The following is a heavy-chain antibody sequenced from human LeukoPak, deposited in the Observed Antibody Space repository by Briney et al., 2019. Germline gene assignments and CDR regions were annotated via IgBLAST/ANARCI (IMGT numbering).Heavy chain of an antibody. V-gene: IGHV4-38-2*02. CDR1: GYSISSGYY. CDR3: ARGSTRYDY. J-gene: IGHJ4*02. Sequence: SETLSLTCTVSGYSISSGYYWGWIRQPPGKGLEWIGSIYHSGSTYYNPSLKSRVTISVDTSNNQFSLKLRSVTAADTAVYFCARGSTRYDYWGQGTLVTVSS. CDR2: IYHSGST. D-gene: IGHD2-2*01.